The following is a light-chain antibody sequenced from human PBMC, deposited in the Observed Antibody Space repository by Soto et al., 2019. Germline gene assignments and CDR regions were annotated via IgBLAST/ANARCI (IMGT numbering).Light chain of an antibody. V-gene: IGKV1-5*01. Sequence: DIPLTPPPSTLSTSVDDIVTITCRASQGISSWLAWYQQKLGRAPRLLIYDASSLESGVPSRFSGSGYGTEFTLTISSLQPDDFATYYCQQENTDASLTFGGGTKVEI. J-gene: IGKJ4*01. CDR3: QQENTDASLT. CDR1: QGISSW. CDR2: DAS.